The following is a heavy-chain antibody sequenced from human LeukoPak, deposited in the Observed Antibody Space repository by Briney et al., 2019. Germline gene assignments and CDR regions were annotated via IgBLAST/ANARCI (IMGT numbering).Heavy chain of an antibody. CDR3: ARDQKYDFWSGYYYYYYYMDV. CDR2: IKQDGSEK. CDR1: GFTFSSYW. Sequence: PGGSLRLSCAASGFTFSSYWMSWVRQAPGKGLEWVANIKQDGSEKYYVDSVKGRFTISRDNAKNSLYLQMNSLRAEDTAVYYCARDQKYDFWSGYYYYYYYMDVWGKGTTVTVSS. D-gene: IGHD3-3*01. V-gene: IGHV3-7*01. J-gene: IGHJ6*03.